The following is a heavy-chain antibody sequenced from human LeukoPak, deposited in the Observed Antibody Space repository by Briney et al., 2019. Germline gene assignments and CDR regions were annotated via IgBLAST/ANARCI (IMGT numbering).Heavy chain of an antibody. Sequence: GGSLRLSCAASGFTVSSNYMSWVRQAPGKGLEWVSVIYSGGSTYYADSVKGRFTISRDNSKNTLYLQMNSLRAEDTAVYYCAKDLSRPFVVVTPFDYWGQGTLVTVSS. CDR2: IYSGGST. D-gene: IGHD2-21*02. J-gene: IGHJ4*02. V-gene: IGHV3-53*01. CDR1: GFTVSSNY. CDR3: AKDLSRPFVVVTPFDY.